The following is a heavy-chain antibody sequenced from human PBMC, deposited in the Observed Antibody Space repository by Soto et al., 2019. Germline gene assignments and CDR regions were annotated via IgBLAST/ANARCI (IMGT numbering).Heavy chain of an antibody. CDR2: INPNSGGT. J-gene: IGHJ4*02. CDR1: GYTFPGYY. D-gene: IGHD6-6*01. CDR3: ARSRYYSSSSRIYDY. V-gene: IGHV1-2*02. Sequence: GASVKVSCNASGYTFPGYYTHWVRQAPGQGLEWMGWINPNSGGTNYAQKFKGRVTMTRDTSISTAYMELSRLRSDDTAVYSCARSRYYSSSSRIYDYWGQGTLVTVS.